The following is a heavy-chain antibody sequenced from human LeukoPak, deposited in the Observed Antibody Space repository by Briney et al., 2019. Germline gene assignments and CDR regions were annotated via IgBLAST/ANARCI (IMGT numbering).Heavy chain of an antibody. V-gene: IGHV1-46*01. Sequence: ASVKVSCKASGYTFTSYYMHWVRQAPGQGLEWMGIINPSGGSTSYTQKFQGRVTMTRDTSTSTVYMELSSLRSEDTAVYYCARDGGISSRWYGWHYWGQGTLVTVSS. D-gene: IGHD6-13*01. CDR2: INPSGGST. J-gene: IGHJ4*02. CDR1: GYTFTSYY. CDR3: ARDGGISSRWYGWHY.